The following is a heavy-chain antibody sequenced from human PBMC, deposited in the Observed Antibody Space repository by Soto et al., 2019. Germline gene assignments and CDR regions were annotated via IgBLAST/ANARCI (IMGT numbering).Heavy chain of an antibody. Sequence: GGSLRLSCAASGFMFSAYTMSRVRQAPGKGLEWLSSITSNSDHIDYADSVRGRFTVSRDNARKSLYLQMDSLGAEDTGVYYCATPYYYNHWGPGTLVTVSS. CDR2: ITSNSDHI. CDR1: GFMFSAYT. CDR3: ATPYYYNH. V-gene: IGHV3-21*01. J-gene: IGHJ4*02.